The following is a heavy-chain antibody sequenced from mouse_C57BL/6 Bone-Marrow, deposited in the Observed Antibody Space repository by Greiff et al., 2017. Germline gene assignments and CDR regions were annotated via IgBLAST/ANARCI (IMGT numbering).Heavy chain of an antibody. CDR1: GYTFTSYW. D-gene: IGHD1-1*01. CDR3: ASYYGSSYYFDY. Sequence: QVHVKQSGAELVRPGTSVKLSCKASGYTFTSYWMHWVKQRPGQGLEWIGVIDPSDSYTNYNQKFKGKATLTVDTSSSTAYMQLSSLTSEDSAVYYCASYYGSSYYFDYWGQGTTLTVSS. CDR2: IDPSDSYT. J-gene: IGHJ2*01. V-gene: IGHV1-59*01.